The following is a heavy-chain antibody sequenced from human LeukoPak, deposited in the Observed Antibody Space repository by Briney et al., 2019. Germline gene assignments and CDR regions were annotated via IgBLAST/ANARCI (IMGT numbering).Heavy chain of an antibody. CDR1: GFTFSTYA. CDR2: ISSSSSYI. D-gene: IGHD3-9*01. V-gene: IGHV3-21*01. CDR3: ARGVVRYFDY. J-gene: IGHJ4*02. Sequence: SGGSLRLSCAASGFTFSTYAMNWVRQAPGKGLEWVSSISSSSSYIYYADSVKGRFTISRDNAKNSLYLQMNSLRAEDTAVYYCARGVVRYFDYWGQGALVTVSS.